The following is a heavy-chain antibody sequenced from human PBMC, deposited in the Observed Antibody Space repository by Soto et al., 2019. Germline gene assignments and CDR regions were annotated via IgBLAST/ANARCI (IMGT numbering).Heavy chain of an antibody. D-gene: IGHD2-15*01. CDR3: TTENCSGGSCCLGD. V-gene: IGHV3-15*07. CDR1: GFSFSTAW. CDR2: IKSKSDGGTT. J-gene: IGHJ4*02. Sequence: EVQLVESGGGLVKPGESLRLSCAASGFSFSTAWISWVRQAPGKGLEWVGRIKSKSDGGTTDYTAPVRGRFIISRDDSKNMVYLQMNSLKTEDTAVYYCTTENCSGGSCCLGDWGQGTLVTVSS.